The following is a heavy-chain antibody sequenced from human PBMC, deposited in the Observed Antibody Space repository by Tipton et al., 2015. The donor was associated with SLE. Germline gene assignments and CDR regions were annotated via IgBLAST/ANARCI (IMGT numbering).Heavy chain of an antibody. D-gene: IGHD3-16*02. CDR2: IYHSGST. CDR1: GGSIRSYY. V-gene: IGHV4-59*01. CDR3: AGGSYRFDY. J-gene: IGHJ4*02. Sequence: TLSLTCTVSGGSIRSYYWSWIRQPPGKGLEWIGYIYHSGSTNYSPSLESRVSISVDTSKNQFSLKLTSVTAADTAVYYCAGGSYRFDYWGQGTLVTVSS.